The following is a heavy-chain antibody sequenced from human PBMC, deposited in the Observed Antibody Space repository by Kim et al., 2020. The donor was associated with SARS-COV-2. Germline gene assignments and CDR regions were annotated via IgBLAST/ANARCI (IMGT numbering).Heavy chain of an antibody. CDR3: ARGKILTGYYNFDY. V-gene: IGHV1-3*01. J-gene: IGHJ4*02. D-gene: IGHD3-9*01. Sequence: QKFQGRVTLTRDTSASTAYMELSSLRSEDTAVYYCARGKILTGYYNFDYWGQGTLVTVSS.